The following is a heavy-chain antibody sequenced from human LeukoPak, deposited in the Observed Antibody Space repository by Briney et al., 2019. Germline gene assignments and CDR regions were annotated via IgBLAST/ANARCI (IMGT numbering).Heavy chain of an antibody. CDR1: GFTFSSYA. CDR2: ISGSGGST. CDR3: AKNKSPPGFGEFTFDY. J-gene: IGHJ4*02. D-gene: IGHD3-10*01. V-gene: IGHV3-23*01. Sequence: GGSLRLSCAASGFTFSSYAMSRVRQAPGKGLEWVSAISGSGGSTYYAGSVKGRFTISRDNSKNTLSLQMNSLRAEDTAVYYCAKNKSPPGFGEFTFDYWGQGTLVTVSS.